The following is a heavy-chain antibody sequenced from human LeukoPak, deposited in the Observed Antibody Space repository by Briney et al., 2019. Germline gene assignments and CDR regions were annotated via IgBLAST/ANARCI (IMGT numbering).Heavy chain of an antibody. D-gene: IGHD3-22*01. CDR1: GFTFSSYA. V-gene: IGHV3-30*04. CDR2: ISYDGSNK. J-gene: IGHJ4*02. Sequence: GGSLRLSCAASGFTFSSYAMHWVRQAPGKGLEWVAVISYDGSNKYYADSVKGRFTISRDNSKNTLYLQMNSLRAEDTAVYYCARDFYYDTPGLFDYWGQGTLVTVSS. CDR3: ARDFYYDTPGLFDY.